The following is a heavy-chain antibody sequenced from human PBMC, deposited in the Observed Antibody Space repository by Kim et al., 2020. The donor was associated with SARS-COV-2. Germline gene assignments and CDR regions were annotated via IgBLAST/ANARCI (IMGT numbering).Heavy chain of an antibody. CDR1: GGSISSGSNY. V-gene: IGHV4-61*02. CDR3: ARGAYCSSTSCYPDATFDK. CDR2: IYTSGPT. Sequence: SETLSLTCTVSGGSISSGSNYWNWIRQPAGKGLEWIGRIYTSGPTDYNPSLKSPVTISVDTSKNQFSLKLTPVTAADTAVYYCARGAYCSSTSCYPDATFDKWGEGTRVTVSS. D-gene: IGHD2-2*01. J-gene: IGHJ4*02.